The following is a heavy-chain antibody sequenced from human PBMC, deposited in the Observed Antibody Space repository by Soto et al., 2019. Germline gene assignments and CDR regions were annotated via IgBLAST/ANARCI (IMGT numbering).Heavy chain of an antibody. D-gene: IGHD6-19*01. Sequence: QVQLVQSGAEVKKPGSSVKVSCKASGGTFSSYAISWVRQAPGQGLEWMGGIIPIFGTANYAQKFQGRVTVTADESRSTAYMERSSLRSEDTAVYYCAGGSRSGWNYRYFDLWGRGTLVTVSS. J-gene: IGHJ2*01. CDR1: GGTFSSYA. V-gene: IGHV1-69*12. CDR2: IIPIFGTA. CDR3: AGGSRSGWNYRYFDL.